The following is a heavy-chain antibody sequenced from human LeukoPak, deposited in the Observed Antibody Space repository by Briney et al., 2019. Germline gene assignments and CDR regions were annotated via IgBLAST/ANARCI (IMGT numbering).Heavy chain of an antibody. Sequence: APVEGSFQASGYPFTSYDINWVRPATGQGLEWMGWVNPNSGNTGYAQKFQGRVTMTRNTSISTAYMELSSLRSEDTAVYYCARIYEWWTGPYYYGMDVWGQGTTVTVSS. D-gene: IGHD3/OR15-3a*01. V-gene: IGHV1-8*01. CDR1: GYPFTSYD. J-gene: IGHJ6*02. CDR3: ARIYEWWTGPYYYGMDV. CDR2: VNPNSGNT.